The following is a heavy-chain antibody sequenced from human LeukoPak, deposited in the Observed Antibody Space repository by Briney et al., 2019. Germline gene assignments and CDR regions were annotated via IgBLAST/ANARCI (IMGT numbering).Heavy chain of an antibody. J-gene: IGHJ6*03. CDR2: IRYDGNNK. Sequence: PGGSLRLSCAASGITFSSYGMHWVRQAPGKGLECVAFIRYDGNNKYYADSVKGRFTISRDNSKNTLYLQMNSLRAEDTAVYYCAKTSLAPYSQKIVVPAAAYYYYYMDVWGKGTTVTVSS. CDR1: GITFSSYG. CDR3: AKTSLAPYSQKIVVPAAAYYYYYMDV. D-gene: IGHD2-2*01. V-gene: IGHV3-30*02.